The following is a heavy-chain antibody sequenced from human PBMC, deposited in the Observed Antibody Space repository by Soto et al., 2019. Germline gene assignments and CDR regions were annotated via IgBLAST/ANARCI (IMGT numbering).Heavy chain of an antibody. D-gene: IGHD3-3*01. V-gene: IGHV1-58*01. CDR2: IVVGSGNT. J-gene: IGHJ4*02. CDR1: GFTFTSSA. Sequence: SVKVSCKASGFTFTSSAVQWVRQARGQRLEWIGWIVVGSGNTNYAQKFQERVTITRDMSTSTAYMELSSLRSEDTAVYYCAASHPTLRFLEWLYPGVRGQGTLVTVSS. CDR3: AASHPTLRFLEWLYPGV.